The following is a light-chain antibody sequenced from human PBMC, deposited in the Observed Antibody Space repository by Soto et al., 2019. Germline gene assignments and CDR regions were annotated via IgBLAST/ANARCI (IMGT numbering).Light chain of an antibody. CDR1: QSVSSGY. CDR2: DAS. CDR3: QQYGNSPIT. V-gene: IGKV3-20*01. J-gene: IGKJ5*01. Sequence: EIVLTQTPGTLSLSPGERVILSCRASQSVSSGYVAWYQQKPGQAPSLLIYDASSRATGIPDRFSGSGSGTGFTLTISRLEPEDFAVYYCQQYGNSPITFGQGTRLENK.